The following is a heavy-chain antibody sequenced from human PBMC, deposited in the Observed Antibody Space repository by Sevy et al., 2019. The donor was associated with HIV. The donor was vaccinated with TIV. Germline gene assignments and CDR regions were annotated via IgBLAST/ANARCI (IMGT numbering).Heavy chain of an antibody. CDR3: ARGPAAAGFYYYYYGMDV. CDR1: GGTFSSYA. CDR2: IIPIFGTA. J-gene: IGHJ6*02. V-gene: IGHV1-69*13. D-gene: IGHD6-13*01. Sequence: ASVKVSCKASGGTFSSYAISCVRQAPGQGLEWMGGIIPIFGTANYAQKFQGRDTITADESTSTAYMELSSLRSEDTAVYYCARGPAAAGFYYYYYGMDVWGQGTTVTVSS.